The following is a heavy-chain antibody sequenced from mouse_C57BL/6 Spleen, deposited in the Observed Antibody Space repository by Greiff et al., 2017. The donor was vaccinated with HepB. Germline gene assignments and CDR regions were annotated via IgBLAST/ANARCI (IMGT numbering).Heavy chain of an antibody. V-gene: IGHV2-5*01. CDR1: GFSLTSYG. CDR3: AIYDGYYVDYAMDY. Sequence: QAQLQQSGPGLVQPSQSLSITCTVSGFSLTSYGVHWVRQSPGKGLEWLGVIWRGGSTDYNAAFMSRLSITKDNSKSQVFFKMNSLQADDTAIYYCAIYDGYYVDYAMDYWSQGTSVTVSS. CDR2: IWRGGST. D-gene: IGHD2-3*01. J-gene: IGHJ4*01.